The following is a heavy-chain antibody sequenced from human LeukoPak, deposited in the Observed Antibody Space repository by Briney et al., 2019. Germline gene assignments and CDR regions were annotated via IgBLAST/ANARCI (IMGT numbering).Heavy chain of an antibody. CDR1: GFTFVDYT. CDR2: ISLYGGRT. Sequence: GGSLRLSCAASGFTFVDYTMHWARQSPGKGLEWVSHISLYGGRTCSADSVKGRFTISRDNSTTTLYLQMDSLRTEDTAVYYCAKDTGRKAGRYYCYYMDVWGKGTTVTVSS. CDR3: AKDTGRKAGRYYCYYMDV. D-gene: IGHD6-19*01. J-gene: IGHJ6*03. V-gene: IGHV3-43*01.